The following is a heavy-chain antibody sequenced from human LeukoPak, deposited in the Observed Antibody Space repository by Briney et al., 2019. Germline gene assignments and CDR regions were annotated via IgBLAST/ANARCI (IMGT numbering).Heavy chain of an antibody. D-gene: IGHD3-22*01. CDR1: GYSISSGYY. J-gene: IGHJ3*02. CDR3: ASYYDSSGYYYVGAFDI. CDR2: IYHSGST. Sequence: SETLSLTCTVSGYSISSGYYWGWIRQPPGEGLEWIGSIYHSGSTYYNPSLKSRDTISVDTSKNQFSLKLSSVTAADTAVYYCASYYDSSGYYYVGAFDIWGQGTMVTVSS. V-gene: IGHV4-38-2*02.